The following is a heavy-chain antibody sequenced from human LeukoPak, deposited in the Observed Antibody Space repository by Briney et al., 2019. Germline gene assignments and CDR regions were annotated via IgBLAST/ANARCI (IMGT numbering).Heavy chain of an antibody. Sequence: PSETLSLTCTVSGGSISSYYWSWIRQPPGKGLEWIGYIYYSGSTNYNPSLKSRVTISVDTSKNQFSLKLSSVTAADTAVYYCARGLFYCSGGSCYGYGMDVWGQGTTVTVSS. V-gene: IGHV4-59*01. D-gene: IGHD2-15*01. CDR3: ARGLFYCSGGSCYGYGMDV. CDR1: GGSISSYY. CDR2: IYYSGST. J-gene: IGHJ6*02.